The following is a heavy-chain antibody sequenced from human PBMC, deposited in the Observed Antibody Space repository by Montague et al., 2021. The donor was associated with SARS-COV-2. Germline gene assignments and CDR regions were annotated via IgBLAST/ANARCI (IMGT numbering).Heavy chain of an antibody. CDR2: VYASGIT. Sequence: TLSLTCTVSGGSISSGSYYWSWIRQPAGKGLEWIGRVYASGITDYNPSLKSRVTISLDTSKNQFSMRLSSVTAADTAVYYCIRSLASVDSWGQGTLVTVSS. CDR3: IRSLASVDS. V-gene: IGHV4-61*02. CDR1: GGSISSGSYY. D-gene: IGHD3-3*02. J-gene: IGHJ5*01.